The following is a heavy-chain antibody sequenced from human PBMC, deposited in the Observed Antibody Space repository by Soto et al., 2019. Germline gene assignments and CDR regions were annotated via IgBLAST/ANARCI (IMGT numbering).Heavy chain of an antibody. D-gene: IGHD2-8*01. CDR2: IYYSGGT. Sequence: SETLSLTCTVSGGSISSYYWSWIRQPPGKGLEWIGYIYYSGGTNYNPSLKSRVTISVDTSKNQFSLKLSSVTAADTAVYYCARLHSFTNIDYWGQGTLVTVSS. V-gene: IGHV4-59*08. J-gene: IGHJ4*02. CDR1: GGSISSYY. CDR3: ARLHSFTNIDY.